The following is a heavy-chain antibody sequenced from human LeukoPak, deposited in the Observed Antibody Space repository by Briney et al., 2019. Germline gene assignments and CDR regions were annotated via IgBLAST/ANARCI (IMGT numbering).Heavy chain of an antibody. CDR1: GFTFSSYA. CDR2: ISGSGGST. D-gene: IGHD6-13*01. CDR3: AKGSLGYSSSWYDY. Sequence: PGGSLRLSCAASGFTFSSYAMSWVRQAPGKGLEVVSAISGSGGSTYYADSVKGRFTISRDNSKNTLYLQMNSLRAEDTAVYYCAKGSLGYSSSWYDYWGQGTLVTVSS. V-gene: IGHV3-23*01. J-gene: IGHJ4*02.